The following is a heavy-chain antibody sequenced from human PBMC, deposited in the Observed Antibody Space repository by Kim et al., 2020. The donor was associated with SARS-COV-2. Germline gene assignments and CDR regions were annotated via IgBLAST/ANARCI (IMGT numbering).Heavy chain of an antibody. V-gene: IGHV4-59*13. CDR1: GGSISNYY. J-gene: IGHJ4*02. CDR3: ARSSGSGSTYFDY. D-gene: IGHD3-10*01. Sequence: SETLSLTCTVSGGSISNYYWCWIRQPPGKGLEWIGYFYYGGNTNYNPSLKSRDTISVDTSNNQCSLELRSVTAADTALYYCARSSGSGSTYFDYWGQGALVTVSS. CDR2: FYYGGNT.